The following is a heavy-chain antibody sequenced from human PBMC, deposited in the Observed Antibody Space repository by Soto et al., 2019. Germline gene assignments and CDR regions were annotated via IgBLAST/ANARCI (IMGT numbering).Heavy chain of an antibody. CDR1: GGSISSGGYS. V-gene: IGHV4-30-2*01. Sequence: PSDPLSLTRGVSGGSISSGGYSRRQVRQPPGKCLEGIGYIYHSGSTYYNRSLKSRVTISVDRSKNQFSLKLSTVIAADTAVYYCARAIVLTASDS. CDR2: IYHSGST. D-gene: IGHD2-21*02. CDR3: ARAIVLTASDS. J-gene: IGHJ5*01.